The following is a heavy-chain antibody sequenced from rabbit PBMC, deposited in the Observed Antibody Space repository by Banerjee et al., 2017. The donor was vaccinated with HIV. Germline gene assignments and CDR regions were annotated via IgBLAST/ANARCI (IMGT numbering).Heavy chain of an antibody. V-gene: IGHV1S40*01. CDR2: INTISGDT. Sequence: QSLQESGGGLFQPGGSLALTCKASGFSLSNKYVMCWVRQAPGKGLEWIACINTISGDTVYATWAKGRFTISRDNAQNTLYLQLNSLTAADTATYFCARDLAGVIGWNFNFWGQGTLVTVS. CDR3: ARDLAGVIGWNFNF. CDR1: GFSLSNKYV. J-gene: IGHJ3*01. D-gene: IGHD4-1*01.